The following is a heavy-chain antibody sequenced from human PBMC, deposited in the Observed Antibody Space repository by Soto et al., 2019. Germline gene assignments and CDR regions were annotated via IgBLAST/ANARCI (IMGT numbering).Heavy chain of an antibody. CDR3: AGYSSSSVAYYYYGMDV. CDR2: ISGSGGNT. D-gene: IGHD6-6*01. CDR1: GFTFSSYA. Sequence: EVQLLESGGGLVQPGGSLRLSCAASGFTFSSYALSWVRQAPGKGLEWVSAISGSGGNTYYADSVKGRFTISRYNSKNSVYLQVNSLRAEDTAVYYCAGYSSSSVAYYYYGMDVWGQGTTVTVSS. J-gene: IGHJ6*02. V-gene: IGHV3-23*01.